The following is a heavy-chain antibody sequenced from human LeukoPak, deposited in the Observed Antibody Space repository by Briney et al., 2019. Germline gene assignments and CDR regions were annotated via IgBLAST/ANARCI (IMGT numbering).Heavy chain of an antibody. V-gene: IGHV4-61*02. CDR3: ARTPYYDILTGYFPGPSGAFDI. CDR1: GVSVSSGSDY. CDR2: IYTSGST. Sequence: PSQTLSLTCNVSGVSVSSGSDYWSWIRQPAGKGLEWIGRIYTSGSTNYNPSLKSRVTISVDTTKNQFSLKLSSVTAADTAVYYCARTPYYDILTGYFPGPSGAFDIWGQGTMVTVSS. D-gene: IGHD3-9*01. J-gene: IGHJ3*02.